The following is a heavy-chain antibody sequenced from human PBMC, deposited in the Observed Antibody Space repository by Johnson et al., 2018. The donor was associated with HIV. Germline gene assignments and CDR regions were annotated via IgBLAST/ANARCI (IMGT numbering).Heavy chain of an antibody. J-gene: IGHJ3*02. CDR3: ARQTLRAFDI. Sequence: VQLVESGGGLVKPGGSLRLSCAASGFTFSDYYMSWVRQAPGKGLEWVSVIYSGGSTYYADSVKGRFTISRDNSKNTLYLQMNSLRAEDTALYYCARQTLRAFDIWGQGTMVTVSS. V-gene: IGHV3-66*02. CDR1: GFTFSDYY. CDR2: IYSGGST.